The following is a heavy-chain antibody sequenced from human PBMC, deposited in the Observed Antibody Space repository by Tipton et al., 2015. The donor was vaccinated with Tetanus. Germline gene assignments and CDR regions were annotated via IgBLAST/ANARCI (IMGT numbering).Heavy chain of an antibody. CDR2: IRQDGDEK. Sequence: GSLRLSCEGSGFTFSHHWMSWVRQAPGKGLEWVANIRQDGDEKNYVDSVKGRFTISRDNTKSSVHLQMNSLREDDTAVYYCVRGYSGDAFWGQGTRFTVSS. D-gene: IGHD2-15*01. CDR1: GFTFSHHW. V-gene: IGHV3-7*04. CDR3: VRGYSGDAF. J-gene: IGHJ4*02.